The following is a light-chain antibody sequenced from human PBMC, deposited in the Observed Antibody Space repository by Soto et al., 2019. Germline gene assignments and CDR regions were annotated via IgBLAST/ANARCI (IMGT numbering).Light chain of an antibody. CDR3: QRYGGTPHT. V-gene: IGKV1-27*01. CDR1: QDISDY. CDR2: AAS. Sequence: DIQMTQSPSSLSASIGDRVTITCRASQDISDYLAWYQQKPGKVPNLLIYAASTWQSGIPSRFSGSGSGTEFTLTISSLQSEDVASYYCQRYGGTPHTFGHGTKVDIK. J-gene: IGKJ3*01.